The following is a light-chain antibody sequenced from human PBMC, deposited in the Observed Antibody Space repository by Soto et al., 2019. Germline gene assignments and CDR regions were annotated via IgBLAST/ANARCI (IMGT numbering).Light chain of an antibody. V-gene: IGLV2-14*01. CDR2: EVT. CDR3: SSYTSSSTGYV. CDR1: SSDVGGYNY. J-gene: IGLJ1*01. Sequence: QSVLTQPASVSGSPGQSITISCTGTSSDVGGYNYVSWYQQHPGKAPKLMIYEVTNRPSGVSNRFSGSKSGNRASLTISGLQAEDEADYYCSSYTSSSTGYVFGSGTKVTVL.